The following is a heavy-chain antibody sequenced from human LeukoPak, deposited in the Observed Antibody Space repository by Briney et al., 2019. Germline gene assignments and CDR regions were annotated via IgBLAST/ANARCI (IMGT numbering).Heavy chain of an antibody. Sequence: PVGSLRLSCAASGFTFGSYAMTWVRQAPGKGLEWVSVISGGGGDANYADPVKGRFTISRDNSKNTLYLQMSSLRAEDTAIYYCAKTPKLIRGTPDYWGQGTLVIVSS. CDR3: AKTPKLIRGTPDY. CDR2: ISGGGGDA. V-gene: IGHV3-23*01. CDR1: GFTFGSYA. J-gene: IGHJ4*02. D-gene: IGHD3-10*01.